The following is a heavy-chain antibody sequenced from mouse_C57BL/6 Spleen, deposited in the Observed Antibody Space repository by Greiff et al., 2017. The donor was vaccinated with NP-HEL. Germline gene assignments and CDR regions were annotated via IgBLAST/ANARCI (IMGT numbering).Heavy chain of an antibody. D-gene: IGHD1-1*01. CDR3: ASLPYYGSSPYYFDY. CDR1: GYTFTSYW. V-gene: IGHV1-64*01. J-gene: IGHJ2*01. CDR2: IHPTSGST. Sequence: QVQLQQPGAELVKPGASVKLSCKASGYTFTSYWMHWVKQRPGQGLEWIGMIHPTSGSTNYNEKFKSKATLTVDKSSSTAYMQLSSLTSEDSAVYYCASLPYYGSSPYYFDYWGQGTTLTVSS.